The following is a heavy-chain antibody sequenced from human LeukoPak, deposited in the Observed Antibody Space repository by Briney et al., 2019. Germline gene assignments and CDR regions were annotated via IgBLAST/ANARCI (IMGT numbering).Heavy chain of an antibody. Sequence: GGSLRLSCAASGFTFSSSWIHWVRQAPGKGLVWVSRINKDGSVTDYAESVKGRFSISRDNSKNTLYLQMNSLRGGDTAMYYCAKLHYDTSAYPFDYWGQGTLVIVSS. V-gene: IGHV3-74*01. CDR2: INKDGSVT. D-gene: IGHD3-22*01. CDR1: GFTFSSSW. CDR3: AKLHYDTSAYPFDY. J-gene: IGHJ4*02.